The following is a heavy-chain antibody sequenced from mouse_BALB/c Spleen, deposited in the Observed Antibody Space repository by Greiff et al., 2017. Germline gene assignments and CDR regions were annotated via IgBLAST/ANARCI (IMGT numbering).Heavy chain of an antibody. D-gene: IGHD2-1*01. CDR1: GYTFTSYW. J-gene: IGHJ3*01. V-gene: IGHV1S22*01. CDR3: TRSGDYGNFAY. Sequence: LQQPGSELVRPGASVKLSCKASGYTFTSYWMHWVKQRPGQGLEWIGNIYPGSGSTNYDEKFKSKATLTVDTSSSTAYMQLSSLTSEDSAVYYCTRSGDYGNFAYWGQGTLVTVSA. CDR2: IYPGSGST.